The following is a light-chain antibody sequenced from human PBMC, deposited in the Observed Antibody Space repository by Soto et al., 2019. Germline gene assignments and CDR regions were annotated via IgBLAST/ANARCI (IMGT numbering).Light chain of an antibody. CDR1: QDIRNY. Sequence: DIQMTQSPSSLSASVGDRVTITCQASQDIRNYLNWYQQKPGKAPNLLIYDASNLRAGVPSRLSVSGSGTEFTLPISSLQPEDIATYYYQHYDHLPPLSFGGGTKVEIK. J-gene: IGKJ4*01. V-gene: IGKV1-33*01. CDR2: DAS. CDR3: QHYDHLPPLS.